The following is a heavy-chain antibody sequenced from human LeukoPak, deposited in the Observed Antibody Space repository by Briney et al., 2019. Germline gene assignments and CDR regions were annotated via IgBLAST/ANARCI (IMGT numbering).Heavy chain of an antibody. CDR1: GFTFSSYW. CDR2: INSDGSST. D-gene: IGHD3-22*01. Sequence: GGSLRLSCAASGFTFSSYWMHWVRQAPGKGLVWVSRINSDGSSTSYADSAKGRFTISRDNAKNTLYLQMSSLRAEDTAVYYCARARYYYDSSGYDYWGQGTLVTVSS. J-gene: IGHJ4*02. CDR3: ARARYYYDSSGYDY. V-gene: IGHV3-74*01.